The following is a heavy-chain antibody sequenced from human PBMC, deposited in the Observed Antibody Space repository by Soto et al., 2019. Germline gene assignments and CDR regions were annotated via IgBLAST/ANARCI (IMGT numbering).Heavy chain of an antibody. J-gene: IGHJ6*02. V-gene: IGHV4-59*12. CDR3: ARDAQQLVNYYYYGMDV. CDR1: GGSISSYY. CDR2: IYYSGST. Sequence: SETLSLTCTVSGGSISSYYWSWIRQPPGKGLEWIGYIYYSGSTNYNPSLKSRVTISVDTSKNQFSLKLSSVTAADTAVYYCARDAQQLVNYYYYGMDVWGQWTTVTVSS. D-gene: IGHD6-13*01.